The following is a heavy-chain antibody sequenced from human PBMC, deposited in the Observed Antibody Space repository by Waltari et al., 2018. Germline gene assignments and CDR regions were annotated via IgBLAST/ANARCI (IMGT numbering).Heavy chain of an antibody. CDR1: GGSFSGYY. V-gene: IGHV4-34*01. CDR3: ARFKRYSSGWYAGARGEPIDY. Sequence: QVQLQQWGAGLLKPSETLSLTCAVYGGSFSGYYWSWIRQPPGKGLEWIGEIHHSGSTNHNPSLKSRVTLSVDTSKNQFSLKLSSVTAADTAVYYFARFKRYSSGWYAGARGEPIDYWGQGTLVTVSS. CDR2: IHHSGST. D-gene: IGHD6-19*01. J-gene: IGHJ4*02.